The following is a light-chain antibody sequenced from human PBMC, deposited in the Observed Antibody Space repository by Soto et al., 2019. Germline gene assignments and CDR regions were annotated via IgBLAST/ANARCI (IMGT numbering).Light chain of an antibody. CDR3: QQYGTSSYT. V-gene: IGKV3-20*01. CDR1: QTLSNNN. CDR2: GAS. Sequence: EIVLTQSPGTLSLSPGEIATLSCSASQTLSNNNLAWFQQKPGQAPRLLIYGASNRATGIPDRFGGSGSGIDFTHTISRLEPEDFAVYYCQQYGTSSYTVGQGTKLEIK. J-gene: IGKJ2*01.